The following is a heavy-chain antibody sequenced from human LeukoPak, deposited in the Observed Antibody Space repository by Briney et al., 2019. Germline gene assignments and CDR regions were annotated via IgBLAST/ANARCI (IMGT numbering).Heavy chain of an antibody. V-gene: IGHV3-23*01. D-gene: IGHD1-26*01. Sequence: GGSLRLSCAASGFTFSSYAMSWVRQAPGKGLEWVSAISGSGGNTYYADSVKGRFTISRDNSKNTLYLQMNSLRAEDTAVYYCAKFIGGSYIIDYWGQGTLVAVSS. J-gene: IGHJ4*02. CDR3: AKFIGGSYIIDY. CDR2: ISGSGGNT. CDR1: GFTFSSYA.